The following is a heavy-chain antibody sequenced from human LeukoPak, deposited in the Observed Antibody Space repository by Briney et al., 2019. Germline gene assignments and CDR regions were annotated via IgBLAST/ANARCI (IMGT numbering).Heavy chain of an antibody. D-gene: IGHD3-16*02. V-gene: IGHV3-7*01. Sequence: GGSLRLSCAASGFIFSDYWMSWVRQARWKGLERVAIIKQDGTEKFYVDSVKGRFTISRDDAENSLYLQMNSLRVEDTAVYYCARVLRSYCCAFDIWGQGTMVTVSS. CDR2: IKQDGTEK. CDR3: ARVLRSYCCAFDI. J-gene: IGHJ3*02. CDR1: GFIFSDYW.